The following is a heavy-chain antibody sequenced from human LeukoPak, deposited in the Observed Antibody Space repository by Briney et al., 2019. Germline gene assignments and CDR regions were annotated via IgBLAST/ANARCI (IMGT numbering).Heavy chain of an antibody. CDR3: ARDGTSSSGWYNLPY. V-gene: IGHV1-2*02. CDR1: GYTFAGNY. Sequence: GASVKVSCKASGYTFAGNYMHWVRQAPGQGLEWMGWINPNSGGTNYAQKFQGRVTMSRDTSISTAYMGLSRLRSDDTAVYYCARDGTSSSGWYNLPYWGQGTLVTVSS. J-gene: IGHJ4*02. CDR2: INPNSGGT. D-gene: IGHD6-19*01.